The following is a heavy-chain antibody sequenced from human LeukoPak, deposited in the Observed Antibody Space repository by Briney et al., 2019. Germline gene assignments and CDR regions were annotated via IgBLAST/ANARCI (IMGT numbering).Heavy chain of an antibody. D-gene: IGHD3-22*01. J-gene: IGHJ4*02. CDR2: VYYSGSA. CDR3: ALTHYYDNTGYEY. Sequence: PSETLSLTCTVSADSISSGDYYWSWIRQPPGKGLEWIGYVYYSGSAYYNPSFKCRLTISVDTSKNQFSLKLTSVTAADTAVYYCALTHYYDNTGYEYWSQGTLVTVSS. V-gene: IGHV4-30-4*08. CDR1: ADSISSGDYY.